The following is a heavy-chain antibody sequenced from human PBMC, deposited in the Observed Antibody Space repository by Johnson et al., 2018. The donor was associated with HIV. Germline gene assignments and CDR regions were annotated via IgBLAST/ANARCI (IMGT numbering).Heavy chain of an antibody. J-gene: IGHJ3*02. V-gene: IGHV3-66*02. Sequence: VQLVESGGGLVQPGRSLRLSCAASGFTVGTKYMSWIRQAPGKGLEWVSVIYSGGSTYYTDSVKGRFTISRDKSKNTLYLQMNSLRIEDTAVYYCAKRYSGSLRDAFENWCQGTMVTVAA. CDR1: GFTVGTKY. CDR2: IYSGGST. CDR3: AKRYSGSLRDAFEN. D-gene: IGHD1-26*01.